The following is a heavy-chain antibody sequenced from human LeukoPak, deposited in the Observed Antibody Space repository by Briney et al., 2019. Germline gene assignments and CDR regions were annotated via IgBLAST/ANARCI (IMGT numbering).Heavy chain of an antibody. D-gene: IGHD3-10*01. CDR2: IESKTDGGTT. V-gene: IGHV3-15*04. CDR1: GFSFSDAW. Sequence: PGGSLRLSCAASGFSFSDAWMSWVRQIPGKGLEGVGRIESKTDGGTTDYAALVNGRFTISRDDSTNTLYLQMNSLKSEDTAVYYCTTYGSGRKFDYWGQGILVTVSS. CDR3: TTYGSGRKFDY. J-gene: IGHJ4*02.